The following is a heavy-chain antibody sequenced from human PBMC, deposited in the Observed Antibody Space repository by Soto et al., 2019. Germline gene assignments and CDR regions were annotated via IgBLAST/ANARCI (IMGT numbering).Heavy chain of an antibody. Sequence: QVQLVQSGAEVKKPGSSVKVSCKASGGTFSSYTISWVRQAPGQGLEWMGRIIPILGIANYAQKFQGRVTITADKSTSTAYMELSSLRSEDTAVYYCAREYSSSWHYYSYGMDVWGQGTTVTVSS. V-gene: IGHV1-69*02. CDR1: GGTFSSYT. CDR2: IIPILGIA. CDR3: AREYSSSWHYYSYGMDV. J-gene: IGHJ6*02. D-gene: IGHD6-13*01.